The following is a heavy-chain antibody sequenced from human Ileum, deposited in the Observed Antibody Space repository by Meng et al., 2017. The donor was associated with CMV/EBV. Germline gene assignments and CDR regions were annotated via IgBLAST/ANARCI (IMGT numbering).Heavy chain of an antibody. Sequence: GESLKISCAASGFTVSENYMNWVRQAPGKGLEWVSVIYGGGITYYADSVKGRITISRDNSKNTVLLQMNSLRAEDTAVYYCAGESGLPNGMDVWGRGTTVTVSS. D-gene: IGHD4-11*01. V-gene: IGHV3-53*01. J-gene: IGHJ6*02. CDR3: AGESGLPNGMDV. CDR2: IYGGGIT. CDR1: GFTVSENY.